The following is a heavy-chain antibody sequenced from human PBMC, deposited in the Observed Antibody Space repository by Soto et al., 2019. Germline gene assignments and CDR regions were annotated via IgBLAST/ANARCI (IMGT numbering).Heavy chain of an antibody. V-gene: IGHV3-48*03. D-gene: IGHD6-19*01. CDR3: ARTQDSSGWYIDEYFKH. J-gene: IGHJ1*01. CDR2: ISSSGSTI. CDR1: VFTFSSYE. Sequence: VGSVRLSCAASVFTFSSYEMNCVRHAPGKGLEWVSYISSSGSTIYYADSVKGRFTISRDDAKNSLYLQMNSLRAEDTAVYYCARTQDSSGWYIDEYFKHWGQGTLVTVSS.